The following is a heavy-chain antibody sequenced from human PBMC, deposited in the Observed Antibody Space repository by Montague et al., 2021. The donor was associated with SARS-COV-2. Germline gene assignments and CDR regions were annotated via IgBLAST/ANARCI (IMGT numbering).Heavy chain of an antibody. V-gene: IGHV3-11*05. CDR2: ISSSSSFR. D-gene: IGHD3-3*01. Sequence: SLRLSLSASGFTFSDYYMSWIRQAPGKGLEWVSYISSSSSFRNYADSVKGRFTISRDNAKNSLYLQMNSLRAEDTAVYFCGRARITFFGVVIGPLDYWGQGTLVTVSS. CDR1: GFTFSDYY. CDR3: GRARITFFGVVIGPLDY. J-gene: IGHJ4*02.